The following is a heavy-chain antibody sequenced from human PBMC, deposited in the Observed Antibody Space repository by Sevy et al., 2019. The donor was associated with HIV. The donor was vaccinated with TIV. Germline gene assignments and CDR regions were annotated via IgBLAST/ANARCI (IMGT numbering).Heavy chain of an antibody. Sequence: GGSRRLSCAASGFTFSSYSMNWVRQAPGKGLEWVSSISSSSSYIYYADSVKGRFTISRDNAKNSLYLQMNSLRAEDTAVYYCARVPYGDPIYYYYYYMDVWGKGTTVTVSS. V-gene: IGHV3-21*01. J-gene: IGHJ6*03. CDR3: ARVPYGDPIYYYYYYMDV. CDR2: ISSSSSYI. D-gene: IGHD4-17*01. CDR1: GFTFSSYS.